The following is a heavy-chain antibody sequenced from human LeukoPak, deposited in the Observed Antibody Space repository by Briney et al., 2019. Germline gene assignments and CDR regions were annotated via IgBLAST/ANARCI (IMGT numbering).Heavy chain of an antibody. CDR1: GFTFSSYA. CDR3: VKDSAYSYGGGFEY. Sequence: GGSLRLSCAASGFTFSSYAMSWVRQAPGKGLEWVSAISGSGGSTYYADSVKGRFTISRDNSKNTLYLQMNSLRAEDTAVYYCVKDSAYSYGGGFEYWGQGTLVTVSS. D-gene: IGHD5-18*01. V-gene: IGHV3-23*01. J-gene: IGHJ4*02. CDR2: ISGSGGST.